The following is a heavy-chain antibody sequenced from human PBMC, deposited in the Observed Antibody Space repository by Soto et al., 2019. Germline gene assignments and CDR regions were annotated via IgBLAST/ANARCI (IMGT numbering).Heavy chain of an antibody. CDR3: ARPQNDILSAYYRYLDF. CDR1: GGSFSGYY. CDR2: INHSGST. Sequence: PSETLSLTYAVYGGSFSGYYWSWIRQPPGKGLEWIGEINHSGSTNYNPSLKSRVTISVDTSKNQFYLKLSSVTAADTAVYYCARPQNDILSAYYRYLDFWGNGTPVTVSS. J-gene: IGHJ4*01. D-gene: IGHD3-9*01. V-gene: IGHV4-34*01.